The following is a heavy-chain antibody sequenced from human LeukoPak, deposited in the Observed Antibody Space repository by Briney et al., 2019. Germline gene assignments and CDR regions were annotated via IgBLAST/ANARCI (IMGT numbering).Heavy chain of an antibody. D-gene: IGHD3-9*01. V-gene: IGHV4-39*01. J-gene: IGHJ5*02. CDR3: ARLPTGFPNWFDT. Sequence: SETLSLTCIVSGVSISISSYSWAWVRQPPGKGLEWIAAFHYSGSTYYDPSLMSRVTVSVDTSKKQFSLKLSSLTTTDTAVYYCARLPTGFPNWFDTWGPGTLVTVSS. CDR2: FHYSGST. CDR1: GVSISISSYS.